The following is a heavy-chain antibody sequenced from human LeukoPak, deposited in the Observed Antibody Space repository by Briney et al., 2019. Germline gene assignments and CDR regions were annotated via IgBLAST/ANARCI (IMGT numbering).Heavy chain of an antibody. CDR1: GGTFSSYA. CDR2: IIPIFGTA. CDR3: ARDDRYSGSYYVFDY. V-gene: IGHV1-69*01. D-gene: IGHD1-26*01. Sequence: SVKVSCKASGGTFSSYAISWARQAPGQGLEWMGGIIPIFGTANYAQKFQGRVTITADESTSTAYMELSSLRSEDTAVYYCARDDRYSGSYYVFDYWGQGTLVTVSS. J-gene: IGHJ4*02.